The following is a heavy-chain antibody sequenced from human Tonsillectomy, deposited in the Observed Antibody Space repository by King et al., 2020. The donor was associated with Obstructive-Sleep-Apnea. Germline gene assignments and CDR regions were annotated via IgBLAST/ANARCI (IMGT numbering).Heavy chain of an antibody. V-gene: IGHV3-33*06. CDR2: IWYDGSKE. CDR3: AKGDYYDSSGYPYYFDN. J-gene: IGHJ4*02. Sequence: VQLVESGGGVVQPGRSLRLSCAAAGFTFSSYGMHWVRQAPGKGLEWVAVIWYDGSKEHYVDSVKGRFTISRDNSKSTLYLQMNSLRAEETAIYYCAKGDYYDSSGYPYYFDNWGQGTLVTVSS. D-gene: IGHD3-22*01. CDR1: GFTFSSYG.